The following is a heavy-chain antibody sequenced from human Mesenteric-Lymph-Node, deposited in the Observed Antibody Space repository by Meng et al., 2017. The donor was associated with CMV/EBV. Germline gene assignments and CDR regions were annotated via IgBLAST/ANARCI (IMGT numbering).Heavy chain of an antibody. Sequence: RSLRLSCADSGFTFSSYAMHWVRQAPGKGLEWVAVISYDGSNKYYADSVKGRFTISRDNSKNTLYLQMNSLRAEDTAVYYCARGMDYWGQGTLVTVSS. CDR3: ARGMDY. CDR2: ISYDGSNK. CDR1: GFTFSSYA. V-gene: IGHV3-30*04. J-gene: IGHJ4*02.